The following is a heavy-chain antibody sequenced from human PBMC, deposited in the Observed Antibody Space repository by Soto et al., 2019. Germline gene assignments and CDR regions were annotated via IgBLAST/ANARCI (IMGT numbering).Heavy chain of an antibody. CDR3: AKAGGEAPGGDYFDY. V-gene: IGHV3-30*18. CDR1: GFTFSSYG. CDR2: ISYDGSNK. D-gene: IGHD3-10*01. J-gene: IGHJ4*02. Sequence: QVQLVESGGGVVQPGRSLRLSCAASGFTFSSYGMHWVRQAPGKGLEWVAVISYDGSNKYYADSVKGRFTISRDNSKNSLDLQMNSLRAEDTAVYYCAKAGGEAPGGDYFDYWGQGTLVNVSS.